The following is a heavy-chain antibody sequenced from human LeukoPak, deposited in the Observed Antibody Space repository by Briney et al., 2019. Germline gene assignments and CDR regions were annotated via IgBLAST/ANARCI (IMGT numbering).Heavy chain of an antibody. D-gene: IGHD6-19*01. CDR1: GYTFTSYG. CDR3: ARVSEYSSGRIFEQDYYYYYMDV. V-gene: IGHV1-18*01. J-gene: IGHJ6*03. Sequence: GASVKVSCKASGYTFTSYGISWVRQAPGQGLEWMGWISAYNGNTNYAQKLQGRVTMTTDTSTSTAYMELRSLRSDDTAVYYCARVSEYSSGRIFEQDYYYYYMDVWGKGTTVTVSS. CDR2: ISAYNGNT.